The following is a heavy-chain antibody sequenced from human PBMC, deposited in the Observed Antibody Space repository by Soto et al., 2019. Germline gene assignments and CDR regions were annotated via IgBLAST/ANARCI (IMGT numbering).Heavy chain of an antibody. D-gene: IGHD6-19*01. V-gene: IGHV3-64D*08. Sequence: GALRLSCSASGFSFSNYAMHWVRQAPGKGLESVSAINSDGTTTHYADSVKDRFTISRDNSKNTLYLQMNSLRTEDTAVYYFVCCSANKCYYVHWGRGILVTVSS. J-gene: IGHJ4*02. CDR2: INSDGTTT. CDR3: VCCSANKCYYVH. CDR1: GFSFSNYA.